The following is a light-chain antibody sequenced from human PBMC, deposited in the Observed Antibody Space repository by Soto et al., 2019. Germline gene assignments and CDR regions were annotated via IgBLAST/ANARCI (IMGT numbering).Light chain of an antibody. CDR2: EGS. CDR3: CSYAGSRVV. CDR1: SSDIGYFNL. V-gene: IGLV2-23*01. J-gene: IGLJ2*01. Sequence: QSVLTQPASASGSPGQSITISCTGTSSDIGYFNLVSWYQQHPGKAPKLMIYEGSKRSSGVSNRFSGSKSGNTASLTISGLQAEDEADYYCCSYAGSRVVFGGGTKVTVL.